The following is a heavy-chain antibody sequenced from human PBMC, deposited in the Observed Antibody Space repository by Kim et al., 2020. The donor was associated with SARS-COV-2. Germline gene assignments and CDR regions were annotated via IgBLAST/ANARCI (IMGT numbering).Heavy chain of an antibody. D-gene: IGHD6-19*01. CDR3: ARGTLQWLSRHYYYYMDV. J-gene: IGHJ6*03. Sequence: LKRRVTIAVDTSKNQFSLRLSSVTAADTAVYYCARGTLQWLSRHYYYYMDVWGKGTTVTVSS. V-gene: IGHV4-34*01.